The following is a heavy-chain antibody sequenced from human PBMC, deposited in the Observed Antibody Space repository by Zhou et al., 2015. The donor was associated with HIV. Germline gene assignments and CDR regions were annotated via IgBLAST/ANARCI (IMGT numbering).Heavy chain of an antibody. D-gene: IGHD1-26*01. CDR3: ARSVLRGVGATDLSPVYYYYYGMDV. V-gene: IGHV1-69*12. J-gene: IGHJ6*02. CDR1: GGTFSSYA. CDR2: IIPIFGTA. Sequence: QVQLVQSGAEVKKPGSSVKVSCKASGGTFSSYAISWVRQAPGQGLEWMGGIIPIFGTANYAQKFQGRVTITADESTSTAYMELSSLRSEDTAVYYCARSVLRGVGATDLSPVYYYYYGMDVWGQGTTVTVSS.